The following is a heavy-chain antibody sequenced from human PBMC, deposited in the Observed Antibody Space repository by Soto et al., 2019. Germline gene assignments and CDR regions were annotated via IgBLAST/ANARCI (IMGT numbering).Heavy chain of an antibody. CDR1: GFAFNTYG. J-gene: IGHJ4*02. Sequence: QVELVESGGGVVQPGRSLRLSCAASGFAFNTYGMHWVRQAPGKGLEWVALIWYDGSNEYYADSVKGRFTISRDNSKNTLDLQMNSLRAEDTAVYYCALWGLAVDDTGAASFDSWGQGTLITVSS. CDR3: ALWGLAVDDTGAASFDS. D-gene: IGHD6-19*01. CDR2: IWYDGSNE. V-gene: IGHV3-33*01.